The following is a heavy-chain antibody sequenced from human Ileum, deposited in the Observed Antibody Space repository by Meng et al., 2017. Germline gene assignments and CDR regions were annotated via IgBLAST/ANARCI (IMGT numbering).Heavy chain of an antibody. CDR2: IYYSGTS. Sequence: QVQLQQWGPGLVKPSQTLSRTCTVSGGSINSGAYYWTWSRQHPGKGLEWIGYIYYSGTSAYNPSLNSRVTISLDTSKNQFSLSLSSVTAADTALDYCARHKDFFSGIWELDYWGPGTLVTVSS. CDR3: ARHKDFFSGIWELDY. CDR1: GGSINSGAYY. D-gene: IGHD3-10*01. J-gene: IGHJ4*02. V-gene: IGHV4-30-4*08.